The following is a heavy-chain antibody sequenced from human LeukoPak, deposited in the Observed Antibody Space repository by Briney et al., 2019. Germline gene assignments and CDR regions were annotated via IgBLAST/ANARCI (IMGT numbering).Heavy chain of an antibody. CDR2: IYYSGST. D-gene: IGHD6-19*01. J-gene: IGHJ3*02. CDR3: AKFSSGWYDAFDI. Sequence: PSETLSLTCTVSGGSISSSSYYWGWIRQPPGTGLEWIGSIYYSGSTYYNPSLKSRVTISVDTSKNQFSLKLSSVTAADTAVYYCAKFSSGWYDAFDIWGQGTMVTVSS. V-gene: IGHV4-39*01. CDR1: GGSISSSSYY.